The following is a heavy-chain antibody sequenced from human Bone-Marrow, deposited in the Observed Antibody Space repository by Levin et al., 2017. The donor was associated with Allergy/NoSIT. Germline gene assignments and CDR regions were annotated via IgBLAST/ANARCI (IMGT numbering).Heavy chain of an antibody. V-gene: IGHV7-4-1*02. CDR2: INTNTGNP. CDR1: GYTFTSYA. Sequence: GESLKISCKASGYTFTSYAMNWVRQAPGQGLEWMGWINTNTGNPTYAQCFTGRFVFSLDTSVSTAYLQISSLKAEDTAVYYCARLTVTTYLHYFDYWGQGTLVTVSS. CDR3: ARLTVTTYLHYFDY. D-gene: IGHD4-11*01. J-gene: IGHJ4*02.